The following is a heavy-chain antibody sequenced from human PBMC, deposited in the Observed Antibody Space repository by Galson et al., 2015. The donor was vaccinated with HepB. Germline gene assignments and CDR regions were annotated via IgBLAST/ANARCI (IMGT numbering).Heavy chain of an antibody. CDR1: GFTFSSYG. V-gene: IGHV3-30*18. D-gene: IGHD2-2*01. CDR2: ISYDGSNK. CDR3: AKEGPYCSSTSCNWTPGFDY. Sequence: LRLSCAASGFTFSSYGMHWVRQAPGKGLEWVAVISYDGSNKYYADSVKGRFTISRDNSKNTLYLQMNSLRAEDTAVYYCAKEGPYCSSTSCNWTPGFDYWGQGTLVTVSS. J-gene: IGHJ4*02.